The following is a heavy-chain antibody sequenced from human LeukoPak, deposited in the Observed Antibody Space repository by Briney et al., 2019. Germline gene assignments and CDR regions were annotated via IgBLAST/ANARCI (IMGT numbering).Heavy chain of an antibody. CDR3: ARYWLGSGY. J-gene: IGHJ4*02. CDR2: ISYSGGT. V-gene: IGHV4-39*07. Sequence: SETLSLTCTVSGASVSSTTYDWGWIRQPPGKGLEWIVSISYSGGTYYNPSLKSRVTISVDTSKNQFSLRLSSVTAADTAVYYCARYWLGSGYWGQGTLVTVSS. CDR1: GASVSSTTYD. D-gene: IGHD3-10*01.